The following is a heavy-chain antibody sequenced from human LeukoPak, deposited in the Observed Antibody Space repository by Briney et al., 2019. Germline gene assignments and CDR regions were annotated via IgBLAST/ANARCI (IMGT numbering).Heavy chain of an antibody. J-gene: IGHJ4*02. V-gene: IGHV3-21*01. Sequence: PGGSLRLSCAGSGFPFSSYTMNWVRQAPGKGLEWVSSITSSGAYIYYSDSVKGRFTISRDNANNSLYLQMNSLGAEDTAVYYCARALAFDSSGYFACPNWGQGTLVTVSS. D-gene: IGHD3-22*01. CDR3: ARALAFDSSGYFACPN. CDR1: GFPFSSYT. CDR2: ITSSGAYI.